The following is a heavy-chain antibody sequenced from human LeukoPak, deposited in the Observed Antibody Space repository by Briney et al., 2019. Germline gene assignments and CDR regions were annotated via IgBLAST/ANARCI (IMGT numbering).Heavy chain of an antibody. D-gene: IGHD4-17*01. J-gene: IGHJ6*02. CDR3: ARVTVTNYYYGMDV. Sequence: GGSLRLSCAASGFTFSSYAMSWVRQAPGKGLEWISYISSSGSTIHYADSVKGRFTISRDNAKNSLYLQMNSLRAEDTAVYYCARVTVTNYYYGMDVWGQGTTVTVSS. CDR2: ISSSGSTI. V-gene: IGHV3-48*04. CDR1: GFTFSSYA.